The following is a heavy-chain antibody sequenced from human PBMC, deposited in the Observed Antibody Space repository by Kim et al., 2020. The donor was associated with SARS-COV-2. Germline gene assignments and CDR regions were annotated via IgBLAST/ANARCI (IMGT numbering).Heavy chain of an antibody. CDR3: ASASTYYYDSSGPWSDP. V-gene: IGHV4-34*01. CDR1: GGSFSGYY. Sequence: SETLSLTCAVYGGSFSGYYWSWIRQPPGKGLEWIGEINHSGSTNYNPSLKSRVTISVDTSKNQFSLKLSSVTAADTAVYYCASASTYYYDSSGPWSDPWGQGTLVTVSS. CDR2: INHSGST. J-gene: IGHJ5*02. D-gene: IGHD3-22*01.